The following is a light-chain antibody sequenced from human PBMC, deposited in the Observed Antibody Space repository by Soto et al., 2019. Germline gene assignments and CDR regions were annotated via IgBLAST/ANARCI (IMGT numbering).Light chain of an antibody. CDR2: EVS. Sequence: QSALTQPASVSGSPGQSITISCTGTSSDVGSYNLVSWYQQHPGKAPKLMIYEVSKRPSWVSNRFSGSKSGNTASLTISGLQADDEADYYCCSYAGSSTFVFGTGTKLTVL. V-gene: IGLV2-23*02. J-gene: IGLJ1*01. CDR1: SSDVGSYNL. CDR3: CSYAGSSTFV.